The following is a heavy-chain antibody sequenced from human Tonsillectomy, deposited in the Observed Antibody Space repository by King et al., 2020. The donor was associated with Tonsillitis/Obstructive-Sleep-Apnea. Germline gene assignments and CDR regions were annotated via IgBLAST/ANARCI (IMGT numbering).Heavy chain of an antibody. J-gene: IGHJ4*02. CDR2: ISGSGGST. Sequence: VQLVESGGGLVQPGGSLRLSCAASGFTFSSYAMSWVRQAPGKGLEWVSAISGSGGSTYYADSVKGRFTISRDNSKNTLYLQMNSLRAEDTAVYYCAKHAGWNLEWLLGRFDYWGQGTLVTVSS. CDR1: GFTFSSYA. CDR3: AKHAGWNLEWLLGRFDY. V-gene: IGHV3-23*04. D-gene: IGHD3-3*01.